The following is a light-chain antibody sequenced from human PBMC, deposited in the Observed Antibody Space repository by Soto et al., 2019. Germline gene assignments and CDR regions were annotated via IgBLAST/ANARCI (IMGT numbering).Light chain of an antibody. CDR3: QQYYSNPLT. CDR1: QSVSRN. CDR2: GAS. J-gene: IGKJ4*01. Sequence: EIVMTQSPATLSVSPGDRATLFCRTSQSVSRNLAWYQQKPGQAPRLFVCGASTSATGIRARFSGSGSGTEFTLTISSLLSEDFAVNYCQQYYSNPLTFGGGTKVEIK. V-gene: IGKV3-15*01.